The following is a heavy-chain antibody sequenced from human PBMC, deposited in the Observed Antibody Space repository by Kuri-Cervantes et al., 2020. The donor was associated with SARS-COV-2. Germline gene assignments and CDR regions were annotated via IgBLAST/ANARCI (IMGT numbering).Heavy chain of an antibody. CDR1: GFTFSSYS. CDR3: ARDGPIVVVVAATSWFDP. D-gene: IGHD2-15*01. J-gene: IGHJ5*02. V-gene: IGHV3-21*01. Sequence: GESLKISCAASGFTFSSYSMNWVRQAPGKGLEWVSSISSSSSYIYYADSVKGRFTISRDNAKNSLYLQMNSLRAEDTAVYYCARDGPIVVVVAATSWFDPWGQGTLVTVSS. CDR2: ISSSSSYI.